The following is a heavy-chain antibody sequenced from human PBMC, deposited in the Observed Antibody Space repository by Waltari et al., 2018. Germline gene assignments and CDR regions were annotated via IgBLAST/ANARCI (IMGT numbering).Heavy chain of an antibody. J-gene: IGHJ5*02. D-gene: IGHD2-21*02. CDR3: ARGGGGDWEWFDP. V-gene: IGHV4-59*01. CDR2: IYYTGST. Sequence: QVQLQESGPSLLQPSETLSPICTVSGVYISGFYWSWVRQPPGKGLVWIGYIYYTGSTNFNPTLKSRVTMSVDTSKNQCSLKLSSVTAADTAFYYCARGGGGDWEWFDPWGQGTLVTVSS. CDR1: GVYISGFY.